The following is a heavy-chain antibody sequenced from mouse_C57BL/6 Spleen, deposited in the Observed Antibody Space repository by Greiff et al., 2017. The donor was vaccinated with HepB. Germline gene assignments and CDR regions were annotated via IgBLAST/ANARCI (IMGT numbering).Heavy chain of an antibody. J-gene: IGHJ3*01. Sequence: VESGASVKISCKASGYAFSSYWMNWVKQRPGKGLEWIGQIYPGDGDTNYNGKFKGKATLTADKSTSTAYMQLSSLTSEDSAVYFCARGGYDGYPWFAYWGQGTLVTVSA. D-gene: IGHD2-3*01. V-gene: IGHV1-80*01. CDR1: GYAFSSYW. CDR3: ARGGYDGYPWFAY. CDR2: IYPGDGDT.